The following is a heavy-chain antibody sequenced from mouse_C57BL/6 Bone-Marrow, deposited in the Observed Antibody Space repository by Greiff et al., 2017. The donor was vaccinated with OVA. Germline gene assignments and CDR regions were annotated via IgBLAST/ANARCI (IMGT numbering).Heavy chain of an antibody. CDR2: IYPGDGDP. J-gene: IGHJ4*01. D-gene: IGHD2-2*01. CDR3: ASTMVTTGAMDY. Sequence: VQLQQSGAELVKPGASVKISCKASGYAFSSYWMNWVKQRPGKGLEWIGQIYPGDGDPNYNGKFKGKATLTADKSSSTAYMQLSSLTSEDSAVYFCASTMVTTGAMDYWGQGTSVTVSS. V-gene: IGHV1-80*01. CDR1: GYAFSSYW.